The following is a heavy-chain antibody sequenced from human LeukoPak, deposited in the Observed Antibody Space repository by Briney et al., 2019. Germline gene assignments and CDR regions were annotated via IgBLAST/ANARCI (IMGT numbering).Heavy chain of an antibody. CDR1: GGSVSSTNW. V-gene: IGHV4-4*02. Sequence: SETLSLTCGVSGGSVSSTNWWTWIRQPPGKGLEWIGEVHLDGRTNFNPSLKSRLTMSVDLSEDHVSLKLTSVAAADTAVYYCAREGGFYRPLDYSGQGTLVTVSS. CDR2: VHLDGRT. J-gene: IGHJ4*02. D-gene: IGHD6-25*01. CDR3: AREGGFYRPLDY.